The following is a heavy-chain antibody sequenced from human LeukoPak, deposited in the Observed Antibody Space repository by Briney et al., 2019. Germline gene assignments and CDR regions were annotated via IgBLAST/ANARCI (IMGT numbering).Heavy chain of an antibody. Sequence: KPSETLSLTCTVSGGSISSYYWSWIRQPPGKGLEWIGYTYYSGSTNYNPSLKSRVTISVDTSKNQFSLKLSSVTAADTAVYYCARLYYYGSGTGWFDPWGQGTLVTVSS. J-gene: IGHJ5*02. CDR1: GGSISSYY. D-gene: IGHD3-10*01. V-gene: IGHV4-59*01. CDR3: ARLYYYGSGTGWFDP. CDR2: TYYSGST.